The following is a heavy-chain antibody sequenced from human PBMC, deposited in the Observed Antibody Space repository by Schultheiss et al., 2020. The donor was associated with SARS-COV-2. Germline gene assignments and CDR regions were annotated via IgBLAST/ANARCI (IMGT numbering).Heavy chain of an antibody. CDR3: ATLYQLPPYYYYGMDV. Sequence: GGSLRLSCAASGFTFSSYWMSWVRQAPGKGLEWVSYISGSGSLIFYTDSVKGRFIISRDNAKNSLYLQMNSLRAEDTAVYYCATLYQLPPYYYYGMDVWGQGTTVTVSS. D-gene: IGHD2-2*01. J-gene: IGHJ6*02. CDR1: GFTFSSYW. CDR2: ISGSGSLI. V-gene: IGHV3-48*04.